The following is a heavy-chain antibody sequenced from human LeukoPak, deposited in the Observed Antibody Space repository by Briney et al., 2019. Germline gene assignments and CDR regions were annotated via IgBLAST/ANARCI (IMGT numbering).Heavy chain of an antibody. CDR2: ISGSGGST. V-gene: IGHV3-23*01. CDR3: AKDLVQIPMVRGVP. CDR1: GFTFSSYG. Sequence: GGSLRLSCAASGFTFSSYGMSWVRQAPGKGLEWASAISGSGGSTYYADSVKGRFTISRDNSKNTLYLQMNSLGAEDTAVYYCAKDLVQIPMVRGVPWGQGTLVTVSS. D-gene: IGHD3-10*01. J-gene: IGHJ4*02.